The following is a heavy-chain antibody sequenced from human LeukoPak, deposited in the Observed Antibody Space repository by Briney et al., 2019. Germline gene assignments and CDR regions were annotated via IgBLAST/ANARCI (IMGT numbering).Heavy chain of an antibody. J-gene: IGHJ5*02. Sequence: PGGSLRLSCAASGFTFSSYAMHWVRQAPGKGLEWVAVISYDGSNKYYADSVKGRFTISRDNSKNTLYLQMNSLRAEDTAVYYCARDYDFWSGYASVWFDPWGQGTLVTVSS. V-gene: IGHV3-30-3*01. D-gene: IGHD3-3*01. CDR2: ISYDGSNK. CDR1: GFTFSSYA. CDR3: ARDYDFWSGYASVWFDP.